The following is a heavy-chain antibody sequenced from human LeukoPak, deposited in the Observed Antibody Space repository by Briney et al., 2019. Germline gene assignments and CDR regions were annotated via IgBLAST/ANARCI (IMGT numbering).Heavy chain of an antibody. D-gene: IGHD2-21*02. J-gene: IGHJ4*02. V-gene: IGHV1-69*13. CDR1: GGTFSSYA. Sequence: SVKVSCKASGGTFSSYAISWVRQAPGQGLEWTGGIIPIFGTANYAQKFQGRVTITADESTSTAYMELSSLRSEDTAVYYCARPRVYCGGDCYTFDYWGQGTLVTVSS. CDR3: ARPRVYCGGDCYTFDY. CDR2: IIPIFGTA.